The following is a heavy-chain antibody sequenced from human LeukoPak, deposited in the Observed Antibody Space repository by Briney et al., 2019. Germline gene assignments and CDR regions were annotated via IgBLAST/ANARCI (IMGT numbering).Heavy chain of an antibody. Sequence: GGSLRLSCAASGFTFSSYGMSWVRQAPGKGLEWVSAISGSGGSTYYADSVKGRFTISRDNSKNTLYLQMNSLRAEDTAVYYCAKDRGGYSSSWYVEDYWGQGTLVTVSS. V-gene: IGHV3-23*01. J-gene: IGHJ4*02. D-gene: IGHD6-13*01. CDR1: GFTFSSYG. CDR3: AKDRGGYSSSWYVEDY. CDR2: ISGSGGST.